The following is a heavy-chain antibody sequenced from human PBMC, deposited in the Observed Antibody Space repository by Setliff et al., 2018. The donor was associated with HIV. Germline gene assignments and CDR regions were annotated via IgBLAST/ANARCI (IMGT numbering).Heavy chain of an antibody. CDR1: GYTFTGYY. CDR2: INPNSGGT. D-gene: IGHD3-10*01. CDR3: ASPSSPFTRQHYYGSYEFDY. V-gene: IGHV1-2*02. J-gene: IGHJ4*02. Sequence: AASVKVSCKASGYTFTGYYIHWVRQAPGQGLEWMGWINPNSGGTNYAQRFQGRVTMTRDTSISTAYMELSRLRSDDTAVYYCASPSSPFTRQHYYGSYEFDYWGQGTLVTVSS.